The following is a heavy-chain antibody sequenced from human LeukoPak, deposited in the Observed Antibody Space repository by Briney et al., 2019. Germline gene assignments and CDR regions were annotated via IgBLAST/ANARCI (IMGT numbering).Heavy chain of an antibody. V-gene: IGHV3-7*01. J-gene: IGHJ4*02. CDR2: IKQDGSEK. CDR3: ARDTGGGYSCYDC. CDR1: GFTFSSYW. D-gene: IGHD5-18*01. Sequence: GGSLRLSCAASGFTFSSYWMTWIRQAPGKGPEWVANIKQDGSEKYYVDSVKGRFTISRDNAKNSLYLQMNSLRAEDTAVYYCARDTGGGYSCYDCWGQGTPVTVSS.